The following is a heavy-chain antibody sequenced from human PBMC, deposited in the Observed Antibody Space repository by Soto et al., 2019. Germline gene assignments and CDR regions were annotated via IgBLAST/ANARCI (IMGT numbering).Heavy chain of an antibody. CDR1: GYSLSSGSY. Sequence: PSETLSLTCTVSGYSLSSGSYWAWIRHPPWKGPELITSIYHGGTTFYNPSLKSRITISVDTSNNQFSLKLTSVTAADTAVYYCARVHVMVVSGSTFDYWGHGILVNVSS. J-gene: IGHJ4*01. V-gene: IGHV4-38-2*02. CDR3: ARVHVMVVSGSTFDY. D-gene: IGHD6-19*01. CDR2: IYHGGTT.